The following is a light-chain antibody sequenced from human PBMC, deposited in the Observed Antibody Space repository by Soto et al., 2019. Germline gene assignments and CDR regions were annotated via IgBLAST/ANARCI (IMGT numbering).Light chain of an antibody. V-gene: IGKV1-39*01. CDR3: HQSFSSPPT. CDR1: EGISS. CDR2: AAS. Sequence: DIQMTQSPSSLSASVGDRVTITCRASEGISSLNWYQLKPGTAPKLLIYAASNLQSGVPPRFSGSGSGKDFTLTIAALQPDDFATYYCHQSFSSPPTFGQGTKVDIK. J-gene: IGKJ1*01.